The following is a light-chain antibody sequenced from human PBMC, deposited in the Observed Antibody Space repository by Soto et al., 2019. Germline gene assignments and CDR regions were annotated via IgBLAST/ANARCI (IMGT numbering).Light chain of an antibody. CDR3: MQPLQSWT. V-gene: IGKV2-28*01. J-gene: IGKJ1*01. CDR2: LGS. CDR1: QSLLHSNGYNY. Sequence: IVMNKSPLSLPGTPGGPACISCRSSQSLLHSNGYNYLDRYLQKPRQSPQLLIYLGSNRASGVPDRFSGSRSGTDFTLKISRVEAEDVGVYYCMQPLQSWTFGQGTKVDTK.